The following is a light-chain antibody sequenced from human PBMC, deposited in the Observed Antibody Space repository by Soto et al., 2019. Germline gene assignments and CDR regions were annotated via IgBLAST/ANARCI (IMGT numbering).Light chain of an antibody. CDR3: SSYTSSSTPVV. CDR1: SSDVGSYNR. Sequence: QSALSHPPSVSGSHGQSVTISCTGTSSDVGSYNRVSWYQQPPGTAPKLMIYEVSNRPSGVPDRFSGSKSGNTASLTISGLQAEDEADYYCSSYTSSSTPVVFGGGTKLTVL. J-gene: IGLJ2*01. V-gene: IGLV2-18*02. CDR2: EVS.